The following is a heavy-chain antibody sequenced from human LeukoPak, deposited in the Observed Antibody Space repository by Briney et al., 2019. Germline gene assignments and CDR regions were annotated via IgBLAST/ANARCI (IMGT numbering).Heavy chain of an antibody. Sequence: PSQTLSLTCTVSGGSISSGSYYWSWIRQPAGKGLEWIGRIYTSGSTNYNPSLKSRVTISVDTSKNQFSLKLSSVTAADTAVYYCAREWDEGYSYGTWGQGTLVTVSS. CDR3: AREWDEGYSYGT. J-gene: IGHJ4*02. V-gene: IGHV4-61*02. CDR2: IYTSGST. D-gene: IGHD5-18*01. CDR1: GGSISSGSYY.